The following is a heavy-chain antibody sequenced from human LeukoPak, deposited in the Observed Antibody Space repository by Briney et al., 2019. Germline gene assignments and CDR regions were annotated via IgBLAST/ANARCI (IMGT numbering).Heavy chain of an antibody. D-gene: IGHD6-13*01. J-gene: IGHJ4*02. CDR2: INHSGST. CDR1: GGSFSGYY. CDR3: ARGHTSSPRGVDY. V-gene: IGHV4-34*01. Sequence: SETLSLTCAVYGGSFSGYYWSWIRQPPGKGLEWIGEINHSGSTNYNPSLKRRVTISVDTSKNQFSLKLSSVTAAATAVYSCARGHTSSPRGVDYWGQGNLVTVSS.